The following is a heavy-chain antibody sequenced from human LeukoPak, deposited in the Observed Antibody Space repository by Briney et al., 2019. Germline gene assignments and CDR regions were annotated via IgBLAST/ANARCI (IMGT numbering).Heavy chain of an antibody. CDR1: GYTLTELS. D-gene: IGHD6-13*01. CDR3: ATDRRPLKGIAAAGPYYMDV. J-gene: IGHJ6*03. Sequence: ASVKVSCKVSGYTLTELSMHWVRQAPGKGLEWMGGFDPEDGETIYAQKFQGRVTMTEDTSTDTAYMELSSLRSEDTAVYYCATDRRPLKGIAAAGPYYMDVWGKATTVTVSS. V-gene: IGHV1-24*01. CDR2: FDPEDGET.